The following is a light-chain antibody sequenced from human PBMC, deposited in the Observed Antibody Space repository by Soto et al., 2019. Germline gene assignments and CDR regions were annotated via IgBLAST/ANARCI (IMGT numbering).Light chain of an antibody. Sequence: QSVLTQPPSVSAAPGQKVTISCSGSSSNIGNNYVSWYQQLPGTAPKLLIYDNNKRPSGIPDRFSGSKSGTSATLGITGLQTGDEADYYCGTWDNGLSAVVFGGGTKVTVL. V-gene: IGLV1-51*01. CDR1: SSNIGNNY. CDR3: GTWDNGLSAVV. J-gene: IGLJ2*01. CDR2: DNN.